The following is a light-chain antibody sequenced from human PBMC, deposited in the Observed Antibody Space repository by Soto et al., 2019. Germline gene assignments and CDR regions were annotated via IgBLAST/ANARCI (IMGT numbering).Light chain of an antibody. CDR3: MQALHAPQLT. V-gene: IGKV2-28*01. CDR2: LGS. J-gene: IGKJ4*01. Sequence: DIVMIQSPLALPVTPGEPASISCRSSQSLLHSTGYNYLDWYLQQPGQSPQLLIFLGSNRVYGVPDRFSVSGSGTDFTLKISRVDAGDVGIYYCMQALHAPQLTFGGGTMVEIK. CDR1: QSLLHSTGYNY.